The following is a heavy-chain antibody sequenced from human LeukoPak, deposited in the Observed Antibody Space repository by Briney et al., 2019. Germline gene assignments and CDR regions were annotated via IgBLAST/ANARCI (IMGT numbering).Heavy chain of an antibody. CDR3: ARLTHSYYYDSSGYYPYYYMDV. V-gene: IGHV4-39*01. J-gene: IGHJ6*03. Sequence: PSETLSLTCTVSGGSISSSDYYWGWIRQPPGKGLEWIGRISYSGSTYYNPSLKRRVTISADTSKNQFSLNLTSVTAADTAVYYCARLTHSYYYDSSGYYPYYYMDVWGKGTTVTVSS. CDR1: GGSISSSDYY. D-gene: IGHD3-22*01. CDR2: ISYSGST.